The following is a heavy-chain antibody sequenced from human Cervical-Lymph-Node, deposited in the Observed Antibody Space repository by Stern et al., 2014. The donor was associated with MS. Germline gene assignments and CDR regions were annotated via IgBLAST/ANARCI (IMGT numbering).Heavy chain of an antibody. CDR2: IYYSGST. V-gene: IGHV4-31*03. J-gene: IGHJ4*02. Sequence: QVQLQESGPGLVKPSQTLSLTCTVSGGSIRSGGYYWSWIRQHPGNVLEWIGYIYYSGSTSYNPSLKSRVTISLDTSKNQFSLKLSSVTAADTAVYYCVREEQLGNLDYWGQGTLVTVSS. D-gene: IGHD6-6*01. CDR1: GGSIRSGGYY. CDR3: VREEQLGNLDY.